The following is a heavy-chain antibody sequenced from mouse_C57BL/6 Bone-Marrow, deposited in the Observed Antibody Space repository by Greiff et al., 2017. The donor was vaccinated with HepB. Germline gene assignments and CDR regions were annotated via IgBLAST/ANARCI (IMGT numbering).Heavy chain of an antibody. CDR2: INPNNGGT. D-gene: IGHD2-14*01. V-gene: IGHV1-22*01. CDR3: ARTRNRGFAY. CDR1: GYTFTDYN. J-gene: IGHJ3*01. Sequence: EVKLQESGPELVKPGASVKMSCKASGYTFTDYNMHWVKQSHGKSLEWIGYINPNNGGTSYNQKFKGKATLTVNKSSSTAYMELRSLTSEDSAVYYCARTRNRGFAYWGQGTLVTVSA.